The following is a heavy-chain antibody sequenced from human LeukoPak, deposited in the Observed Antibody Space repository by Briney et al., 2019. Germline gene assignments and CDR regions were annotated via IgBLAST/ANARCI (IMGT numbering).Heavy chain of an antibody. J-gene: IGHJ4*02. CDR3: ARDMVRGVSFDY. D-gene: IGHD3-10*01. CDR2: IYSGGST. V-gene: IGHV3-66*02. Sequence: GGSLRLSCAASGFTVSSNYMSWVRQAPGKGLEWVSVIYSGGSTYYADSVKGRFTISRDSSKNTLYLQMNSLRAEDTAVYYCARDMVRGVSFDYWGQGTLVTVSS. CDR1: GFTVSSNY.